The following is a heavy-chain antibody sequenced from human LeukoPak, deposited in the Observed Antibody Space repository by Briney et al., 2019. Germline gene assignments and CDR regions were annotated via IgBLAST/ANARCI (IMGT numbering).Heavy chain of an antibody. CDR1: GGSISSSSYY. J-gene: IGHJ3*02. V-gene: IGHV4-39*07. CDR3: ATWGNSSGWGSAFDI. Sequence: SETLSLTCTVSGGSISSSSYYWGWIRQPPGKGLEWIGSIYYSGSTYYNPSLKSRVTISVDKSKNQFSLKLSSVTAADTAVYYCATWGNSSGWGSAFDIWGQGTMVTVSS. CDR2: IYYSGST. D-gene: IGHD6-19*01.